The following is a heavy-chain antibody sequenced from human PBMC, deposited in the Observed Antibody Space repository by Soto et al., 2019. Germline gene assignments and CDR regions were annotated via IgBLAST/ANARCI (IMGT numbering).Heavy chain of an antibody. CDR1: GGSISSYY. V-gene: IGHV4-59*01. J-gene: IGHJ5*02. Sequence: PSETLSLTCTVSGGSISSYYWSWIWQPPGKGLEWIGYIYYSGSTNYNPSLKSRVTISVDTSKNQFSLKLSSVTAADTAVYYCARGRGLNWFDPWGQGTLVTVSS. CDR2: IYYSGST. CDR3: ARGRGLNWFDP.